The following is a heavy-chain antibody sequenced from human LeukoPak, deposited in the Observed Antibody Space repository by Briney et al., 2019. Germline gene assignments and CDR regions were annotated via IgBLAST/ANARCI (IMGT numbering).Heavy chain of an antibody. D-gene: IGHD2-2*01. Sequence: SGGSLRLSCAASGFTFSSYGMHWVRQAPGKGLEWVAVTWYDGSNKYYADSVKGRFTISRDNSKNTLYLQMNSLRAEDTAVYYCARDHVVVPAAMDYWDQGTLVTVSS. CDR1: GFTFSSYG. V-gene: IGHV3-33*01. CDR3: ARDHVVVPAAMDY. J-gene: IGHJ4*02. CDR2: TWYDGSNK.